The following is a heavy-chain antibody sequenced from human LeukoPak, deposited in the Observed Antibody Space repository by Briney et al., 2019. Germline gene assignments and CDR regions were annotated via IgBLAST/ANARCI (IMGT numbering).Heavy chain of an antibody. CDR3: ARDTVVPAVINDAFDI. D-gene: IGHD2-2*01. V-gene: IGHV4-4*07. J-gene: IGHJ3*02. CDR2: IYTSGST. Sequence: PSETLSLTCTVSGGSISSYYWSWIRQPAGKGLEWIGRIYTSGSTNYNPSLKSRVTMSVDTSKNQFSLKLSSVTAADTAVYYCARDTVVPAVINDAFDIWGQGTMVTVSS. CDR1: GGSISSYY.